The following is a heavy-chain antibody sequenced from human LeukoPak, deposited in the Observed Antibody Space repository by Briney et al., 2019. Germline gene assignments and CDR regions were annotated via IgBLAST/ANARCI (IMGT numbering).Heavy chain of an antibody. CDR3: ARLGYYYDSSAKGAFDY. J-gene: IGHJ4*02. CDR1: GGSISSSSYY. V-gene: IGHV4-39*01. Sequence: PSETLSLTCTVSGGSISSSSYYWGWIRQPPGKGLEWIGSIYYSGSTYNNPSLKSRVTISVDTSKNQLSLKLSSVTAADTAVYYCARLGYYYDSSAKGAFDYWGQGTLVTVPS. CDR2: IYYSGST. D-gene: IGHD3-22*01.